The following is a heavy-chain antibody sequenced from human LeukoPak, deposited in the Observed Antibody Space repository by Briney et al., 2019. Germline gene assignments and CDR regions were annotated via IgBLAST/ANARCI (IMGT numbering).Heavy chain of an antibody. V-gene: IGHV3-7*01. CDR2: IKQDGSEA. J-gene: IGHJ2*01. D-gene: IGHD7-27*01. CDR3: ARAGVTNQLGQTYWYFDL. CDR1: GFTFSSYA. Sequence: GGSLRLSCAASGFTFSSYAMSWVRQAPGKGLEWVANIKQDGSEAYYVDSMEGRFTISRDNAENSLYLQMHSLRAEDTAVYSCARAGVTNQLGQTYWYFDLWGRGTLVTVSS.